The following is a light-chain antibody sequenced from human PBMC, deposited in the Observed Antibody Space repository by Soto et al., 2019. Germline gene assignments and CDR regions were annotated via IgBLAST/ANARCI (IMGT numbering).Light chain of an antibody. V-gene: IGKV1-9*01. CDR1: QDISSF. Sequence: DIQLTQSPSFLSASVGDRVTITCRASQDISSFLAWYQQTPGKAPNLVIYDASTLQSEVPSRFSGSVSGTDFSLTISSLQPEDFATYYCQQVRSNPITFGQGTRLGIK. CDR2: DAS. J-gene: IGKJ5*01. CDR3: QQVRSNPIT.